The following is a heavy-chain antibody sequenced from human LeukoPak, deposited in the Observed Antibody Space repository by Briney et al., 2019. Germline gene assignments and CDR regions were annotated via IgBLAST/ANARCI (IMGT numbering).Heavy chain of an antibody. Sequence: GGSLRPSCAASGFTFSSYEMNWVRQAPGKGLEWVSYISSSGSTIYYADSVKGRFTISRDNAKNSLYLQMNSLRAEDTAVYYCASRLRFLEWSPFDYWGQGTLVTVSS. CDR1: GFTFSSYE. CDR3: ASRLRFLEWSPFDY. CDR2: ISSSGSTI. D-gene: IGHD3-3*01. V-gene: IGHV3-48*03. J-gene: IGHJ4*02.